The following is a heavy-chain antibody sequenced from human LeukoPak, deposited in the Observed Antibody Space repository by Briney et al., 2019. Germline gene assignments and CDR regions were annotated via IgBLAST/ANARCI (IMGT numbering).Heavy chain of an antibody. Sequence: GGSLKLSCAASGFTFSGSAMHWVRQASGKGLEWVGRIRVKADSYATTYAASVKGRFTISRDDSKNTAYLQMNSLRAEDTAVYYCAKGYYYDSSGYYAGSAEYFQHWGQGTLVTVSS. V-gene: IGHV3-73*01. CDR3: AKGYYYDSSGYYAGSAEYFQH. D-gene: IGHD3-22*01. J-gene: IGHJ1*01. CDR1: GFTFSGSA. CDR2: IRVKADSYAT.